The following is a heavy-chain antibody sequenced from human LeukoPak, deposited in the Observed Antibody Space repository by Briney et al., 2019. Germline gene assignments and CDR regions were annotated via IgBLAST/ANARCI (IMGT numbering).Heavy chain of an antibody. D-gene: IGHD5-18*01. CDR3: AKRDTAVFSIDY. J-gene: IGHJ4*02. V-gene: IGHV3-9*01. CDR2: ISWNSGSI. Sequence: PGRSLRLSCAASGFTFDDYAMHWVRQAPGKGLEWVSGISWNSGSIGYADSVKGRFTISRDNTKNSLYLQMNSLRAEDTALYYCAKRDTAVFSIDYWGQGTPVTV. CDR1: GFTFDDYA.